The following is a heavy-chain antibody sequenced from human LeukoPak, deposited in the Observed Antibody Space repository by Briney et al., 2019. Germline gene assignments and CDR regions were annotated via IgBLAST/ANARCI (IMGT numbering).Heavy chain of an antibody. Sequence: PGGSLRLSCAASGFTFSSCSMNSVRQAPGKGLEWVSYISSSSSTIYYADSVKGRFTISRDNAKNSLYLQMNSLTDEDTAVYYCARTFYYDSSTYPNWFDPWGQGTLVTVSS. V-gene: IGHV3-48*02. CDR3: ARTFYYDSSTYPNWFDP. D-gene: IGHD3-22*01. CDR1: GFTFSSCS. CDR2: ISSSSSTI. J-gene: IGHJ5*02.